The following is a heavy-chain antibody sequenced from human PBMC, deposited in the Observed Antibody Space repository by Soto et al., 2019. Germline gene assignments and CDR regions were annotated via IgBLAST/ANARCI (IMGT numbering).Heavy chain of an antibody. CDR2: INHSGST. CDR3: ARRRFWSGYRLQYYYYYMDV. D-gene: IGHD3-3*01. CDR1: GGSFSGYY. V-gene: IGHV4-34*01. Sequence: SETLSLTCAVYGGSFSGYYWSWIRQPPGKGLEWIGEINHSGSTNYNPSLKSRVTISVDTSKNQFSLKLSSVTAADTAVYYCARRRFWSGYRLQYYYYYMDVWGKGTTVTVSS. J-gene: IGHJ6*03.